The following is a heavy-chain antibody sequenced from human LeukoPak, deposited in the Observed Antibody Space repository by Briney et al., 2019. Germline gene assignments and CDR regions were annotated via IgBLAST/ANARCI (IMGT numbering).Heavy chain of an antibody. D-gene: IGHD5-12*01. V-gene: IGHV4-39*01. Sequence: PSETLSLTCTVSGGSISSSSYYWAWVRQPPGKGLKWIGSIFYSGRTFYNPSLQSRVTISVDTSKNQFSLKLSSVTAADTAVYYCARRDIVATISTWGQGTLVTVSS. CDR2: IFYSGRT. CDR3: ARRDIVATIST. CDR1: GGSISSSSYY. J-gene: IGHJ4*02.